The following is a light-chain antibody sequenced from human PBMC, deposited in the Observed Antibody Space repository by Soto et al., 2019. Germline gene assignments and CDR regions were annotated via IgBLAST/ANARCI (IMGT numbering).Light chain of an antibody. Sequence: EIVLTQSPATLSLSPGERATLSCRASRSVSRYLAWYQQKPGQAPRLLIYDTSYRAAGIPDRFSGSGSATDCTLTISRLEPEDVAVYYCQQYGSSPETFGQGTKVDIK. J-gene: IGKJ1*01. V-gene: IGKV3-20*01. CDR1: RSVSRY. CDR2: DTS. CDR3: QQYGSSPET.